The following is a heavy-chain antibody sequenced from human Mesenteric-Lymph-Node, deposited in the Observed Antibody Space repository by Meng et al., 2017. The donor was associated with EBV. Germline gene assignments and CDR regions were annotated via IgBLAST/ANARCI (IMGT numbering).Heavy chain of an antibody. D-gene: IGHD3-22*01. J-gene: IGHJ4*02. Sequence: PGRGEPLDHHSSPVTAAVPPISIYYWSRIRQPPEKGLEWIGEIYYTGSTNYNPPLKSRVTISVDTSKNQFSLKLSSVTAADTAVYYCARLAVVGSGNYYYLDYWGQGTLVTVSS. CDR1: VPPISIYY. CDR3: ARLAVVGSGNYYYLDY. V-gene: IGHV4-59*01. CDR2: IYYTGST.